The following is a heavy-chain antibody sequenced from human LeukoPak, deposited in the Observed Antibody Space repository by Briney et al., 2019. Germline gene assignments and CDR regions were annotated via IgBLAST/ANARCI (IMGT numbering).Heavy chain of an antibody. V-gene: IGHV3-7*01. Sequence: PGGSLRLSCAASGFTFSSYWMSWVRQAPGKGLEWVANIKQDGSEKYYVDSVKGRFTISRDNAKNSLYLQMNSLRAEDTAVYYCAREGRFLDGYGGDYWGQGTLVTASS. J-gene: IGHJ4*02. CDR2: IKQDGSEK. CDR1: GFTFSSYW. D-gene: IGHD3/OR15-3a*01. CDR3: AREGRFLDGYGGDY.